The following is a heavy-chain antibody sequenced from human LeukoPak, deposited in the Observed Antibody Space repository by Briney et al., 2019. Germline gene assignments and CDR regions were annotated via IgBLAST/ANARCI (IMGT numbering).Heavy chain of an antibody. V-gene: IGHV4-39*01. Sequence: SETLSLTCTVSGGSISSSSYYWGWIRQTPGKGLEWIANIYYSGSTYYNPSLKSRVTISVDTSKNQFSLKLSSVTAADTAVYYCARLPYYYMDVWGKGTTVTVSS. CDR2: IYYSGST. CDR3: ARLPYYYMDV. J-gene: IGHJ6*03. CDR1: GGSISSSSYY.